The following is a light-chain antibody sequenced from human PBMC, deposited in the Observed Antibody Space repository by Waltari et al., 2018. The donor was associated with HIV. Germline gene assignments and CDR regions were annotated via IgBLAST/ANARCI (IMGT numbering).Light chain of an antibody. J-gene: IGLJ3*02. CDR1: SGSVSTNYY. Sequence: QTVVTQEPSFSVSPGGTVTLTCGLSSGSVSTNYYSSWYKQSPGQAPRTLIYSTDIRSSGAPARFSGSILGNKAALTITGAQAEDEADYYCVVYLSSGSWVFGGGTKVTVL. CDR2: STD. CDR3: VVYLSSGSWV. V-gene: IGLV8-61*01.